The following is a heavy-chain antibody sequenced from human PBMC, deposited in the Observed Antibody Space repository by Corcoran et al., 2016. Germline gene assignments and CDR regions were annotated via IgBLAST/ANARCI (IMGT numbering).Heavy chain of an antibody. V-gene: IGHV3-30*18. CDR1: GFTFSSYG. Sequence: QVQLVESGGGVVQPGRSLRLSCAASGFTFSSYGMHWVRQAPGKGLEWVAVISYDGSNKDYADSVKGRFTISRDNSKNTLYLQMNSLRAEDTAVYYCANGGSGWYFFDYWGQGTLVTVSS. D-gene: IGHD6-19*01. CDR3: ANGGSGWYFFDY. J-gene: IGHJ4*02. CDR2: ISYDGSNK.